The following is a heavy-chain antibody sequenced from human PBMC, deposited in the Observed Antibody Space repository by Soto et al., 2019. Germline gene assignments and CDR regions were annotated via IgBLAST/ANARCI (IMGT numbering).Heavy chain of an antibody. J-gene: IGHJ6*02. CDR2: ISSSSAI. CDR1: GFTFCDYY. Sequence: GGSLRLSCAASGFTFCDYYMNWVRQAPGKGLEWVSSISSSSAIYYADSMKGRFTISRDNAKNSLYLQMNSLRAEDTAVYYCARDRRITIFGDYYYYYDMDVWGQGTTVTVSS. D-gene: IGHD3-3*01. V-gene: IGHV3-11*04. CDR3: ARDRRITIFGDYYYYYDMDV.